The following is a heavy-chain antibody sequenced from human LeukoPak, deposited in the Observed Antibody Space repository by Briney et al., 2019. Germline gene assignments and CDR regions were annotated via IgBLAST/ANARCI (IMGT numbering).Heavy chain of an antibody. Sequence: GRSLRLSCAASGFTFSSYGMHWVRQAPGKGLEWVAVIWYDGSNKYYADSVKGRFTISRDNSKNTLYLQMNSLRAEDTAVYYCARGGTISNHLDYWGQGTLSPSPQ. V-gene: IGHV3-33*01. D-gene: IGHD3-9*01. CDR3: ARGGTISNHLDY. CDR1: GFTFSSYG. CDR2: IWYDGSNK. J-gene: IGHJ4*02.